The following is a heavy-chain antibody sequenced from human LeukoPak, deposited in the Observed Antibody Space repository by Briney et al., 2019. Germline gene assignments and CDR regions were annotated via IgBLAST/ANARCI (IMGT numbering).Heavy chain of an antibody. CDR1: GFSFSSYV. Sequence: PGGSLRLSCAASGFSFSSYVMHWLRQAPGKGLEWVAVISYDGVNKYYTGSVKGRFTISRDNSKNTLYFQMNSLRAEDTAVYYCARDSPRTGPWGQGILVTVSS. CDR3: ARDSPRTGP. D-gene: IGHD1-1*01. J-gene: IGHJ5*02. V-gene: IGHV3-30*04. CDR2: ISYDGVNK.